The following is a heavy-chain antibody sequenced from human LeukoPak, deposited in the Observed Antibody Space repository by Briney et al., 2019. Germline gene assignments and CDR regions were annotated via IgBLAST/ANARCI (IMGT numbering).Heavy chain of an antibody. CDR1: GGSISSSSYY. J-gene: IGHJ4*02. CDR2: TNYSENT. D-gene: IGHD5-18*01. V-gene: IGHV4-39*01. CDR3: ARHVTYSYGLGYYFDY. Sequence: PSETLSLTCTVSGGSISSSSYYWGGFPHPPGKGREGIGSTNYSENTYYNPSLKSRVTISVDTSKNQFSLKLSSVTAADTAVYYCARHVTYSYGLGYYFDYWGQGTLVTVSS.